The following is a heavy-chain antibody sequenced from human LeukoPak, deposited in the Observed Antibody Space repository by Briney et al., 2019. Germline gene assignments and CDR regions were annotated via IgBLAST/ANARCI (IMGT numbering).Heavy chain of an antibody. CDR3: AAGIAAADSTGYYFDY. CDR2: INHSGST. J-gene: IGHJ4*02. V-gene: IGHV4-34*01. Sequence: SETLSLTCTVSGGSISSYYWSWIRQPPGKGLEWIGEINHSGSTNYNPSLKSRVTISVDTSKNQFSLKLSSVTAADTAVYYCAAGIAAADSTGYYFDYWGQGTLVTVSS. CDR1: GGSISSYY. D-gene: IGHD6-13*01.